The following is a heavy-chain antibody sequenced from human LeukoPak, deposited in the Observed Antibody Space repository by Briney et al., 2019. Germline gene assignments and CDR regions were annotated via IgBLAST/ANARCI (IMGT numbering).Heavy chain of an antibody. CDR1: GYTFTVYH. CDR2: INPNSGGT. Sequence: GASVKVSCKASGYTFTVYHIHWVRQAPGQGLEWMAWINPNSGGTSYAQKFQGRVTTTRDTSISTVYMELSSLTSDDTAMYYCARVESTEGISWYREFDYWGQGTRVTVFS. CDR3: ARVESTEGISWYREFDY. V-gene: IGHV1-2*02. D-gene: IGHD6-13*01. J-gene: IGHJ4*02.